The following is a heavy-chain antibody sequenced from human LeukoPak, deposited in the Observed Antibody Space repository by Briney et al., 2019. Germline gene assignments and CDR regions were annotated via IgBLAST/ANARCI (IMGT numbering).Heavy chain of an antibody. V-gene: IGHV1-69*01. CDR2: IIPIFGTA. CDR3: ARSLLFPEWIDAFDI. CDR1: GGTFSSYA. D-gene: IGHD2-21*01. Sequence: SVKVSCKASGGTFSSYAISWVRQAPGQGLEWMGGIIPIFGTANYAQKFQGRVTITADESTSTAYMELSSLRSEDTAVYYCARSLLFPEWIDAFDIWGQGTRVTVSS. J-gene: IGHJ3*02.